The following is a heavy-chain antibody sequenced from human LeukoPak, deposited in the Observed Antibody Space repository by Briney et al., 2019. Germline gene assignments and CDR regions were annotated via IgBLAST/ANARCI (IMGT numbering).Heavy chain of an antibody. CDR2: INSDGSST. Sequence: GGSLRLSCAASGFTFSSYWMHWVRQAPGKGLVWVSRINSDGSSTSYADSVKGRFTISRDNTKNTLYLQMNSLRAEDTAVYYCARAQFNYYGSGSYPDVWGKGTTVTVSS. CDR1: GFTFSSYW. D-gene: IGHD3-10*01. V-gene: IGHV3-74*01. J-gene: IGHJ6*04. CDR3: ARAQFNYYGSGSYPDV.